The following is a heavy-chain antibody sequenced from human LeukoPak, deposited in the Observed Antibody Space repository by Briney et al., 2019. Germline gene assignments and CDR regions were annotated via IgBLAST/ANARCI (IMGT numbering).Heavy chain of an antibody. Sequence: APVKVSCKASGYTFTGYYMHWVRQAPGQGLEWMGRINPNSGGTNYAQKFQGRVTMTRDTSISTAYMELSRLRSDDTAVYYCARAHVDTAMVTGVCWFDPWGQGTLVTVSS. CDR3: ARAHVDTAMVTGVCWFDP. J-gene: IGHJ5*02. V-gene: IGHV1-2*06. CDR1: GYTFTGYY. D-gene: IGHD5-18*01. CDR2: INPNSGGT.